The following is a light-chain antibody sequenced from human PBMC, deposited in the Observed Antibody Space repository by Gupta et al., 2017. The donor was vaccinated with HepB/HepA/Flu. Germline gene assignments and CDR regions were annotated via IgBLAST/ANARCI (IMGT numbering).Light chain of an antibody. CDR1: QTIRSL. CDR2: AVS. CDR3: QQSDSVPRT. J-gene: IGKJ4*01. V-gene: IGKV1-12*01. Sequence: DIQMTQSPSSVSASVGDSVTITCRASQTIRSLVSWYQQKPGQAPNLLSHAVSTLQSGVPLRFSGSGSGTTVTLTISGLQPEDFASYFCQQSDSVPRTFGGGTKVEIK.